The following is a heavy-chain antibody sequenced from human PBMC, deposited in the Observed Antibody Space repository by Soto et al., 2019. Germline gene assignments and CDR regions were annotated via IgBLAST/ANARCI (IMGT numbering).Heavy chain of an antibody. CDR1: GYTFASYA. CDR2: ISAYNGNT. CDR3: AREPPPPDS. V-gene: IGHV1-18*01. Sequence: QVQLVQSGAEVKKPGASVKVSCKASGYTFASYAISWMRQAPGQGLEWMGWISAYNGNTNYAQKLQGRVTMTTDTSTSTDYMELRSLRADDTAVYYCAREPPPPDSWGQGTLVTVSS. J-gene: IGHJ4*02.